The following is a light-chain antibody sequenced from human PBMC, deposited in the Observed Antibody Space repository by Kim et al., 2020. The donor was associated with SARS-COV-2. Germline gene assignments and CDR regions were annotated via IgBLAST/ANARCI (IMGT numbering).Light chain of an antibody. CDR2: VGTGGIVG. CDR3: GADHGSGSNFVSV. J-gene: IGLJ2*01. Sequence: CTLSSGYRNYKVDWDQQRQGKGPRFVMRVGTGGIVGSKGDGIPDRFSVLGSGLNRYLTIKNIQEEDESDYHCGADHGSGSNFVSVFGGGTQLTVL. V-gene: IGLV9-49*01. CDR1: SGYRNYK.